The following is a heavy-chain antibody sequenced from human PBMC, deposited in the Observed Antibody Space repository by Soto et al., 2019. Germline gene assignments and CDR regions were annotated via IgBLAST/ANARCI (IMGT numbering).Heavy chain of an antibody. J-gene: IGHJ4*02. D-gene: IGHD6-13*01. CDR3: AKVSSSWYAGFFDL. CDR1: GFTFSSHP. Sequence: EVQLLESGGGLVQPGGSRRLSCQPPGFTFSSHPLTWSPQPPGRGREWASGLSDRGGSIYYADSVKGRFTISRDNSMNTLYLQMNTLRAEDTAIYYCAKVSSSWYAGFFDLWGQGTLVTVSS. V-gene: IGHV3-23*01. CDR2: LSDRGGSI.